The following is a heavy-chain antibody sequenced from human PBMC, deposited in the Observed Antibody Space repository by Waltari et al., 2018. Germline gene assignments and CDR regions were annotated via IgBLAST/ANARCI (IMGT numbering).Heavy chain of an antibody. CDR1: GGSISSYY. Sequence: QVQLQESGPGLVKPSETLSLTCTVSGGSISSYYWSWIRPPPGKGLEGIGYIYYSGSNNDTPSLKGRVPISVGTSKTQFSLKLSSVTAADTAVYYCARLSSMVRGSYAFDIWGQGTMVTVSS. V-gene: IGHV4-59*01. CDR2: IYYSGSN. J-gene: IGHJ3*02. D-gene: IGHD3-10*01. CDR3: ARLSSMVRGSYAFDI.